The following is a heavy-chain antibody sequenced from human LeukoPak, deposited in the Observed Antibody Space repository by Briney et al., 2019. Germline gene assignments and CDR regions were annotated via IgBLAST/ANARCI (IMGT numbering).Heavy chain of an antibody. CDR2: ISGSGGST. V-gene: IGHV3-23*01. Sequence: GGSLRLSCAAPGFTFNTYAMSWVRQAPGKGLEWVSAISGSGGSTFYADSVKGRFTISRDNSKNTLYLQMNSLRAEDTAVYYCAKDRVKGSYRSFDYWGQGTLVTVSS. J-gene: IGHJ4*02. D-gene: IGHD3-16*02. CDR3: AKDRVKGSYRSFDY. CDR1: GFTFNTYA.